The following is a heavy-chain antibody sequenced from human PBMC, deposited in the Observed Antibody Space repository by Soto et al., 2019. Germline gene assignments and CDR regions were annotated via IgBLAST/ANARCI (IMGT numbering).Heavy chain of an antibody. CDR1: GSTFSSYA. CDR3: AKDQYYDFWSGYYPTDYYYGMDV. D-gene: IGHD3-3*01. V-gene: IGHV3-23*01. Sequence: GGSLRLSCAASGSTFSSYAMSWVRQAPGKGLEWVSAISGSGGSTYYADSVKGRFTISRDNSKNTLYLQMNSLRAEDTAVYYCAKDQYYDFWSGYYPTDYYYGMDVWGQGTTVTVSS. CDR2: ISGSGGST. J-gene: IGHJ6*02.